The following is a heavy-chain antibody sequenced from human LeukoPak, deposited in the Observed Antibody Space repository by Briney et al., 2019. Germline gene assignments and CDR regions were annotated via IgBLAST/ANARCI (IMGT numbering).Heavy chain of an antibody. CDR3: ARGRGGLVAYYFDY. D-gene: IGHD2-15*01. CDR1: GDSVSSYSVA. J-gene: IGHJ4*02. V-gene: IGHV6-1*01. CDR2: TYYRSKWYN. Sequence: SQTLSLTCAISGDSVSSYSVAWNWIPQSPSRGLEWLGGTYYRSKWYNDYAVSVKSRITINPDTSKNQFSLQLNSVTPEDTAVYYCARGRGGLVAYYFDYWGQGTLVTVSS.